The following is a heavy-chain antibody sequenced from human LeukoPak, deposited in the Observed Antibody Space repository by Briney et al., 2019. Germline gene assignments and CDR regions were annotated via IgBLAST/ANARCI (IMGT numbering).Heavy chain of an antibody. J-gene: IGHJ4*02. CDR1: GFTFSSYC. CDR2: IKQNGSDI. D-gene: IGHD3-3*01. V-gene: IGHV3-7*01. Sequence: PGGSLRLSCAASGFTFSSYCMNWVRQAPGKGREWVSNIKQNGSDIYYVDSVKGRFTISRDNAKNSLYLQMNSLRAEDTAVYYCARESRYDFWSGYPRDYWGQGTLVTVSS. CDR3: ARESRYDFWSGYPRDY.